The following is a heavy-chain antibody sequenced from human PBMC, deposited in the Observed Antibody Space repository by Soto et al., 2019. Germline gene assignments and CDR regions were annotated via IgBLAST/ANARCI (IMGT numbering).Heavy chain of an antibody. CDR1: GYTFTSYG. J-gene: IGHJ6*02. V-gene: IGHV1-18*01. Sequence: ASVKVSCKASGYTFTSYGISWVRQAPGQGLEWMGWIRAYNGNTNYAQKLQGRVTMTTDTSTSTAYMELRSLRSDDTAVYYCTTGSHLRYDFWSGYRPTYYYYYGMDVWGQGTTVTVSS. D-gene: IGHD3-3*01. CDR2: IRAYNGNT. CDR3: TTGSHLRYDFWSGYRPTYYYYYGMDV.